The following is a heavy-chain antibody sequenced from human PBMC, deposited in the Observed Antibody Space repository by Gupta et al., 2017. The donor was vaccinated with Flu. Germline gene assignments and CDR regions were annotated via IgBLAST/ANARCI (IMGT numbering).Heavy chain of an antibody. CDR3: ARDIVVVPAAYAYFDY. Sequence: QVQLVQSGAEVKKPGASVKVSCKASGYTFTGYYMHGVRKAPGQGLEWMGWINPNSGGTNYAQKFQGRVTMTRDTSISTAYMELSRLRSDDTAVYYCARDIVVVPAAYAYFDYWGQGTLVTVSS. V-gene: IGHV1-2*02. J-gene: IGHJ4*02. D-gene: IGHD2-2*01. CDR1: GYTFTGYY. CDR2: INPNSGGT.